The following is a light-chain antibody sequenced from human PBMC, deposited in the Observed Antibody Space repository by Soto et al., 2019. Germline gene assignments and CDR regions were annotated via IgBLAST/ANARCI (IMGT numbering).Light chain of an antibody. J-gene: IGKJ3*01. CDR1: QSVSSN. CDR3: QKYNNWPPFS. V-gene: IGKV3-15*01. CDR2: GAS. Sequence: EIVMTQSPATLSVSPGERATLSCRASQSVSSNLAWYQQKPGQAPRLLIYGASTRATGIPARFSGSGSGTDFLLTISSLQSEDFAVYYCQKYNNWPPFSFGPGTKVDIK.